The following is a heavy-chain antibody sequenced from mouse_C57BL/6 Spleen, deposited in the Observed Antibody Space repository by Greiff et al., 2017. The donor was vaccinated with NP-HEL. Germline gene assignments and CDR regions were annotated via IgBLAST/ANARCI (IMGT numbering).Heavy chain of an antibody. D-gene: IGHD3-2*02. V-gene: IGHV1-5*01. J-gene: IGHJ3*01. CDR1: GYTFTSYW. CDR2: IYPGNSDT. CDR3: TRNSSGYVTWFAY. Sequence: VHVKQSGTVLARPGASVKMSCKTSGYTFTSYWMHWVKQRPGQGLEWIGAIYPGNSDTSYNQKFKGKAKLTAVTSASTAYMELSSLTNEDSAVYYCTRNSSGYVTWFAYWGQGTLVTVSA.